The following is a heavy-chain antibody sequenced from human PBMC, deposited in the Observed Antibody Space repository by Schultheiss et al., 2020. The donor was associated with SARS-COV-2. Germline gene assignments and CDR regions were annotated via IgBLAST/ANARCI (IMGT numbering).Heavy chain of an antibody. CDR1: GGSISSSNW. J-gene: IGHJ4*02. CDR3: AGGYCSGGSCYSGNGGGIDY. D-gene: IGHD2-15*01. CDR2: IYHSGST. Sequence: SETLSLTCAVSGGSISSSNWWSWVRQPPGKGLEWIGEIYHSGSTNYNPSLKSRVTISVDKSKNQFSLKLSSVTAADTAVYYCAGGYCSGGSCYSGNGGGIDYWGQGTLVTVSS. V-gene: IGHV4-4*02.